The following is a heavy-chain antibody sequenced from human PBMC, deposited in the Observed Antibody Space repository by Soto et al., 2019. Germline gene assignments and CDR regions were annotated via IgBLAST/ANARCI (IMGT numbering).Heavy chain of an antibody. D-gene: IGHD3-16*01. CDR3: ARDYYDTTHYFDH. CDR2: IFSSGST. CDR1: GGSINTFY. J-gene: IGHJ4*02. Sequence: PSETLSLTCTVSGGSINTFYWRCVRQPAWKGLEWIVRIFSSGSTSFNPSLESRVAMSVDTSKNHFSLNLSSVTAADMAVYYCARDYYDTTHYFDHWGQGTLVTVSS. V-gene: IGHV4-4*07.